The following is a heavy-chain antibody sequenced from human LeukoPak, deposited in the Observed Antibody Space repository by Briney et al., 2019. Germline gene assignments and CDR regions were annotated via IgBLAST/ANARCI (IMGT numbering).Heavy chain of an antibody. Sequence: GGSLRLSCAASGFTFSDYYMSWIRQAPGKGLEWVSAISGSGGSTYYADSVKGRFTISRDNSKNTLYLQMNSLRAEDTAVYYCAKVGVRTTDAFDIWGQGTMVTVSS. D-gene: IGHD3-16*01. V-gene: IGHV3-23*01. CDR2: ISGSGGST. CDR1: GFTFSDYY. CDR3: AKVGVRTTDAFDI. J-gene: IGHJ3*02.